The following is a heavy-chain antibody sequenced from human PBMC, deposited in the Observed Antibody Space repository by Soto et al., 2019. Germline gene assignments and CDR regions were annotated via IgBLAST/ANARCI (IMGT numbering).Heavy chain of an antibody. Sequence: SETLSLTCTVSGGSITSSEYYWAWIRQPPGKGLQFVGTLYYSGSSYSNPSLKSRLSMSVDTSKNQFSLKLSSVTAADTAVYYCARQVPAAIRLGWFDPWGQGTLVTVS. CDR2: LYYSGSS. J-gene: IGHJ5*02. CDR1: GGSITSSEYY. V-gene: IGHV4-39*01. CDR3: ARQVPAAIRLGWFDP. D-gene: IGHD2-2*02.